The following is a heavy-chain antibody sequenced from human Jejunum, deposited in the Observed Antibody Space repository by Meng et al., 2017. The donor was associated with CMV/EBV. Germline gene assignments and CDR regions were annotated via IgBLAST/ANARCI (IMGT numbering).Heavy chain of an antibody. D-gene: IGHD1-26*01. J-gene: IGHJ4*02. CDR3: ARGRVPVGAALNY. CDR2: ITTSGTYV. V-gene: IGHV3-21*01. CDR1: EFRFSDYS. Sequence: SEFRFSDYSMGWVRQAPGKGLEWVASITTSGTYVYYANSVKGRFTISRDNAKNSLYLQMNSLRAEDTAVYYCARGRVPVGAALNYWGQGTLVTVSS.